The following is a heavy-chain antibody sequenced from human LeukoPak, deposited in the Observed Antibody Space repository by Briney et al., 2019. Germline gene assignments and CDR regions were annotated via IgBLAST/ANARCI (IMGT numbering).Heavy chain of an antibody. V-gene: IGHV3-53*01. CDR1: GFTVSSNY. CDR2: IYSGGST. Sequence: GGSLRLSCAASGFTVSSNYMSWVRQAPGKGLEWVSVIYSGGSTYYADSVKGRFTISRDNSKNTLYLQTNSLRAEDTAVYYCAILYDSSGYYAFDIWGQGTMVTVSS. D-gene: IGHD3-22*01. CDR3: AILYDSSGYYAFDI. J-gene: IGHJ3*02.